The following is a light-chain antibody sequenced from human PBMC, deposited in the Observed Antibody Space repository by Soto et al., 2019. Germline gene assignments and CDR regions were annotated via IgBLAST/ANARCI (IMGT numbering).Light chain of an antibody. CDR2: EVN. J-gene: IGLJ2*01. CDR3: CSHAGNHVV. CDR1: SSDIGAYEY. V-gene: IGLV2-8*01. Sequence: QSALAQPPSASGSPGQSVTISCTGTSSDIGAYEYVSWYQQHPGKAPKLLIYEVNKRPSGVPDRFSGSKSGNTASLILSGLQAEDEADYYCCSHAGNHVVFGGGTQLTVL.